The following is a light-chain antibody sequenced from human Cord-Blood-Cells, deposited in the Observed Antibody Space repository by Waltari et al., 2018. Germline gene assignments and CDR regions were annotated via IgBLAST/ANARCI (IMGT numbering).Light chain of an antibody. CDR3: QQYYSTPYT. J-gene: IGKJ2*01. CDR2: WAS. Sequence: IVMTQSPDSLAVSLGERATINCKPSHSVLYSSNNKNYLAWYQQKPGQPPKLLIYWASTRESGVPDRFSGSGSGTDFTLTISSLQAEDVAVYYCQQYYSTPYTFGQGTKLEIK. V-gene: IGKV4-1*01. CDR1: HSVLYSSNNKNY.